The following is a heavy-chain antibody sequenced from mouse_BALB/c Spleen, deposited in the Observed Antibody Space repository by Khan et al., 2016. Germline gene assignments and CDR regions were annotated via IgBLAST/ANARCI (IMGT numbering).Heavy chain of an antibody. J-gene: IGHJ1*01. CDR2: INPYNGDT. CDR3: RRGGNYVNWYFDV. V-gene: IGHV1-37*01. D-gene: IGHD2-1*01. Sequence: VQLQQSGPELVKPGASVKISCKASGYSFTGYFMNWVKQSHGKSLEWIGLINPYNGDTFYNQKFKGKATLTVEKSSSTAQMELLSLTAEDSAVYYCRRGGNYVNWYFDVWGAATTVTVSS. CDR1: GYSFTGYF.